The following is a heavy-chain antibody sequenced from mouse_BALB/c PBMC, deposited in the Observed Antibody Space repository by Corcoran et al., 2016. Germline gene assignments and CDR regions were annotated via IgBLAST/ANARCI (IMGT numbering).Heavy chain of an antibody. CDR3: ASSGVNI. CDR2: IKEDGSVK. V-gene: IGHV5-17*01. J-gene: IGHJ4*01. CDR1: GFTFSSHW. Sequence: EVQLVVSGGGLVQPGGSLRLSCAASGFTFSSHWMDWVRQAPGKGLEWVGNIKEDGSVKFYVDSVKGRFTISRDNAKNSLYLQMNSLRAEDTAVYYFASSGVNIGGQGTLVTVSS. D-gene: IGHD2-2*01.